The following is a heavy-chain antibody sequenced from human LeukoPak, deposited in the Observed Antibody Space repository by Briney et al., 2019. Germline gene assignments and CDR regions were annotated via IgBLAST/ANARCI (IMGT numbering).Heavy chain of an antibody. Sequence: SETLSLTCAVYGGSFSGYYWSWIRQPPGKGLEWIGEINHSGSTNYNPSLKSRVTISVDMSKNQFSLKLSSVTAADTAVYYCARGWYCSGGSCYYLPNYYYYGMDVWGQGTTVTVSS. J-gene: IGHJ6*02. V-gene: IGHV4-34*01. CDR3: ARGWYCSGGSCYYLPNYYYYGMDV. D-gene: IGHD2-15*01. CDR2: INHSGST. CDR1: GGSFSGYY.